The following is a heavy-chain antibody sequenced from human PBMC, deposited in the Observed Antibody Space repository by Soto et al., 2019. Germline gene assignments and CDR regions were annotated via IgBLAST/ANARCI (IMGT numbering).Heavy chain of an antibody. CDR1: GYTFTSYY. V-gene: IGHV1-46*03. CDR3: ARRLQSERVVISHDAFDI. CDR2: INPSGGST. Sequence: SVKVSCKASGYTFTSYYMHWVRQAPGQGLERMGIINPSGGSTSYAQKFQGRVTMTRDTSTSTVYMELSSLRSEDTAVYYFARRLQSERVVISHDAFDIWGQGTMVTVSS. J-gene: IGHJ3*02. D-gene: IGHD3-3*01.